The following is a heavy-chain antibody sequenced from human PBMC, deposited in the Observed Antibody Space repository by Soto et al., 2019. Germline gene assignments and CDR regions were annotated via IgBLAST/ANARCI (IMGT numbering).Heavy chain of an antibody. D-gene: IGHD2-15*01. J-gene: IGHJ6*04. CDR3: ARGYCSGGSCYSGEDV. V-gene: IGHV1-69*02. CDR2: IIPIPGIA. Sequence: QVQLVQSGAEVKKPGSSVKVSCKASGGTFSSYTISWVRQAPGQGLEWMGRIIPIPGIANYAQKFQGRVTIPTDKSTSTAYMELSSLRSEDTAVDYCARGYCSGGSCYSGEDVWGKGTTVTVSS. CDR1: GGTFSSYT.